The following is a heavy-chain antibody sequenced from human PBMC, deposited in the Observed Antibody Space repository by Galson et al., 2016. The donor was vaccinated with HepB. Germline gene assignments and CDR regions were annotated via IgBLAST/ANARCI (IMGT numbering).Heavy chain of an antibody. CDR1: GFTFSSYA. CDR3: AKGENWNYCVWWYLDP. Sequence: SLRLSCAASGFTFSSYAMSWVRQAPGKGLEWVSAMSGSGASTFYADSVKGRFTISRDNSKNTLYLQMNSLRAEDTAVYYCAKGENWNYCVWWYLDPWGRGTLVTVSS. CDR2: MSGSGAST. J-gene: IGHJ2*01. V-gene: IGHV3-23*01. D-gene: IGHD1-7*01.